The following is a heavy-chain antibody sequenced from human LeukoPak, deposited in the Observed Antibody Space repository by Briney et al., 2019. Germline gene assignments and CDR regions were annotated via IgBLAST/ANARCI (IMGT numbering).Heavy chain of an antibody. V-gene: IGHV1-2*02. CDR3: ARGGDSTFYYMDV. J-gene: IGHJ6*03. CDR2: INPNSGGT. CDR1: GYTFTAYS. D-gene: IGHD2-2*01. Sequence: GASVKVSCKTSGYTFTAYSIHWVRQAPGQGLEWMGWINPNSGGTNHAQKFQGRVTMTRDMSISTVYMDLSRLRSDDTAVYYCARGGDSTFYYMDVWGKGTTVTVSS.